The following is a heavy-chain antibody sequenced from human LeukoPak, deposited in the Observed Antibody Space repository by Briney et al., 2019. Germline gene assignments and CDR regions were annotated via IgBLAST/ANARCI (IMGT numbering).Heavy chain of an antibody. J-gene: IGHJ4*02. CDR1: GFTFSSYE. CDR3: ARGSGWYLDC. CDR2: ISSSGSTI. D-gene: IGHD6-19*01. Sequence: PGGSLRLSCAASGFTFSSYEMNWVRQAPGKGLEWVSYISSSGSTIYYADSVKGRFTISRDNAKNSLYLQMNSLRVEDTAVYYCARGSGWYLDCWGQGTLVTVSS. V-gene: IGHV3-48*03.